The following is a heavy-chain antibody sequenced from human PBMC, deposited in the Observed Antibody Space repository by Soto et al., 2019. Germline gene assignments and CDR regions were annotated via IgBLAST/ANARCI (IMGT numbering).Heavy chain of an antibody. D-gene: IGHD2-15*01. V-gene: IGHV3-33*01. J-gene: IGHJ4*02. Sequence: QVQLVESGGGVVQPGRSLRLSCAASGFTFSSYGMHWVRQAPGKGLEWVAVIWYDGSNKYYADSVKGRFTISRDNSKNTLYLQMNSLRAGDTAVYYCARGTDIVVVVAATNVFDYWGQGTLVTVSS. CDR1: GFTFSSYG. CDR3: ARGTDIVVVVAATNVFDY. CDR2: IWYDGSNK.